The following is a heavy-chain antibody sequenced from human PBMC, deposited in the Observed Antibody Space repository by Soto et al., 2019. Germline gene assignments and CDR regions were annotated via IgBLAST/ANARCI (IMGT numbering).Heavy chain of an antibody. D-gene: IGHD6-13*01. J-gene: IGHJ6*03. CDR3: ARSLSSRHAYYYYYYMDV. Sequence: PGESLKISCKGSGYSFTSYWIGWVRQMSGKGLEWMGIIYPGDSDTRYSPSFQGQVTISADKSISTAYLQWSSLKASDTAMYYCARSLSSRHAYYYYYYMDVWGKGTTVTVSS. CDR2: IYPGDSDT. V-gene: IGHV5-51*01. CDR1: GYSFTSYW.